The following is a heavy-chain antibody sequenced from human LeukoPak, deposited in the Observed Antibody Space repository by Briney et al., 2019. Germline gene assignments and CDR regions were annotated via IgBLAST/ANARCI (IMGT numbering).Heavy chain of an antibody. CDR2: IYHTGSA. V-gene: IGHV4-4*02. D-gene: IGHD6-19*01. CDR1: GGSISTSGW. J-gene: IGHJ4*02. CDR3: ARAISSGWFE. Sequence: PSETLSLTCAVSGGSISTSGWWSWVRQSPGKGLEWIGEIYHTGSANYNPSLKSRVTISMDKSNNQFSLNLNSVTAADTAVYYCARAISSGWFEWGQGTLVTVSS.